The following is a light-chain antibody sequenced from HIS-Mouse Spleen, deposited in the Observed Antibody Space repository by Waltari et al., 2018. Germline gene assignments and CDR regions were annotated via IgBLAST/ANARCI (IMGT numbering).Light chain of an antibody. CDR2: QDS. CDR3: QAWDSSTGV. Sequence: SYELTQPPSVSVSPGQTASITCSGDKLGDKYACWYQQKPGQSPVLVIYQDSKRPSGIPGRFSGSNSGNTGTLTISGTQAMDEADYYCQAWDSSTGVFGTGTKVTVL. CDR1: KLGDKY. J-gene: IGLJ1*01. V-gene: IGLV3-1*01.